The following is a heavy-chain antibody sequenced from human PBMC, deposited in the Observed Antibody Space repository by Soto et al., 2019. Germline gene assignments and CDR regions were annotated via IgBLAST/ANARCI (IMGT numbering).Heavy chain of an antibody. CDR3: ATTFRYGSGSYSYFDY. V-gene: IGHV4-34*01. J-gene: IGHJ4*02. CDR2: INHSGST. Sequence: SETLSLTCAVYGGSFSCYYWSWIRQPPGKGLEWIGEINHSGSTNYNPSLKSRVTISVDTSKNQFSLKLSSVTAADTAVYYCATTFRYGSGSYSYFDYWGQGTLVTVSS. CDR1: GGSFSCYY. D-gene: IGHD3-10*01.